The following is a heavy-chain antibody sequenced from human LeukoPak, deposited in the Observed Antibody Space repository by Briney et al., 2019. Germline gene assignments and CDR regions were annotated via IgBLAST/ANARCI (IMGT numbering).Heavy chain of an antibody. CDR2: INSDGSIQ. J-gene: IGHJ4*02. Sequence: GGSLRLSCAASGFTLSSYWIHWVRQGPGKGLVWVSRINSDGSIQQYADSVKGRFTISRDNAKNPLYMQMNSLRARDMPVYYCVRGSNDLYGMDYWSQGTLVTVSA. V-gene: IGHV3-74*01. CDR1: GFTLSSYW. D-gene: IGHD6-19*01. CDR3: VRGSNDLYGMDY.